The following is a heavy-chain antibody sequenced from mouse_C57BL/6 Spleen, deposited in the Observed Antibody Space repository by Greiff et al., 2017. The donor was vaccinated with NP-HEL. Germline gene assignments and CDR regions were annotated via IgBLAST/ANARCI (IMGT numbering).Heavy chain of an antibody. CDR3: ASFSFAY. CDR2: IWGVGST. CDR1: GFSLTSYG. Sequence: VKLMESGPGLVAPSQSLSITCTVSGFSLTSYGVDWVRQAPGKGLEWLGVIWGVGSTNYNSALKSILSISKDNSKNQVFLKMNSLQTEDTAMYYCASFSFAYWGQGTLVTVSA. V-gene: IGHV2-6*01. J-gene: IGHJ3*01.